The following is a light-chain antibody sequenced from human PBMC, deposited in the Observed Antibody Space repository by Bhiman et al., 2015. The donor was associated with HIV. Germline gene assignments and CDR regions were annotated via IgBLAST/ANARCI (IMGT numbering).Light chain of an antibody. CDR3: QTWDSNTEV. CDR1: KLGDRY. J-gene: IGLJ1*01. CDR2: QDS. Sequence: SYGLTQPPSVSVSPGQTASITCSGEKLGDRYSSWYQQKPGQSPVLVIYQDSKRPSGIPERFSGSNSGNTATLTISGTEAMDEADYYCQTWDSNTEVFGTGTTVTVL. V-gene: IGLV3-1*01.